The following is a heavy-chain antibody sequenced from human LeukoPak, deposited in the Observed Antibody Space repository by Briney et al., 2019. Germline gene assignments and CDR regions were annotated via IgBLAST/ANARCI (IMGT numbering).Heavy chain of an antibody. CDR2: ISRISTAI. CDR3: ARDGYNWADL. J-gene: IGHJ5*02. D-gene: IGHD5-24*01. CDR1: GFTFDYFA. V-gene: IGHV3-48*01. Sequence: GGSLRLSCAASGFTFDYFAMSWVRQPPGKGLEWIAYISRISTAIQYADSVKGRFTISRDNGENSLLLQMNSLRVEDTALYYCARDGYNWADLWGQGTLVTVSS.